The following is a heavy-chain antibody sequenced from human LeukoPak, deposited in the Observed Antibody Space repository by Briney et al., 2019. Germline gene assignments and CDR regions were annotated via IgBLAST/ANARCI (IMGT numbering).Heavy chain of an antibody. V-gene: IGHV4-39*07. CDR2: IYYSGST. Sequence: PSETLSLTCAVYGGSIKTYNYYWAWIRQPPGKGLEWIGSIYYSGSTYYNPSLKSRVTTSVDTSKNQFSLKLSSVTAADTAVYYCARANSGCYMSWGQGTLVTVSS. CDR1: GGSIKTYNYY. D-gene: IGHD6-19*01. J-gene: IGHJ5*02. CDR3: ARANSGCYMS.